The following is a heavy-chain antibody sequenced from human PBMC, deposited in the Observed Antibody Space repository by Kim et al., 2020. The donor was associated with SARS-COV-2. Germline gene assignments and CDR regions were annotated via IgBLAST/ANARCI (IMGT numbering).Heavy chain of an antibody. D-gene: IGHD3-22*01. CDR3: ASCPASSGYYYYYYYMDV. V-gene: IGHV3-48*03. CDR2: ISSSGSTI. J-gene: IGHJ6*03. Sequence: GGSLRLSCAASGFTFSSYEMNWVRQAPGKGLEWVSYISSSGSTIYYADSVKGRFTISRDNAKNSLYLQMNSLRAEDTAVYYCASCPASSGYYYYYYYMDVWGKGTTVTVSS. CDR1: GFTFSSYE.